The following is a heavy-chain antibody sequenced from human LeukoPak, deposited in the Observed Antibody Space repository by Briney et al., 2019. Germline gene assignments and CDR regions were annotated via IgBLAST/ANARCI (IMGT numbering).Heavy chain of an antibody. V-gene: IGHV1-18*01. CDR2: ISAYNGNT. Sequence: ASVKVSCKASGYTFTSYGISWVRQAPGQGLEWMGWISAYNGNTNYAQKLQGRVTMTTDTSTSTAYMELRSLRSDDTAVYYCARGDYDSSGYYQGSAFDIWGQGTMVTVSS. CDR1: GYTFTSYG. CDR3: ARGDYDSSGYYQGSAFDI. D-gene: IGHD3-22*01. J-gene: IGHJ3*02.